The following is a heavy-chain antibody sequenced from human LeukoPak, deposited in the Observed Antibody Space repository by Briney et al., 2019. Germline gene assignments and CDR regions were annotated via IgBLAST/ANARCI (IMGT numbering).Heavy chain of an antibody. Sequence: SETLSLTSTVSDYSISSSYYWGWIRQPPGKGLEWFGIIYHSGSTYYNPSLKSRVTISVDTSKNQFSLKLSSVTAADTAVYYCARLRDGYNPAADYWGQGTLVTVSS. D-gene: IGHD5-24*01. CDR1: DYSISSSYY. V-gene: IGHV4-38-2*02. CDR3: ARLRDGYNPAADY. J-gene: IGHJ4*02. CDR2: IYHSGST.